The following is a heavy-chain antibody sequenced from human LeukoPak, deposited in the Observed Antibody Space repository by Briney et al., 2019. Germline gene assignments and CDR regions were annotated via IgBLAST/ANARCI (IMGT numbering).Heavy chain of an antibody. CDR3: ASPEYCSGGSCYSYALDY. CDR2: INPSGGST. CDR1: GYTFTSYH. V-gene: IGHV1-46*01. D-gene: IGHD2-15*01. Sequence: GASVKVSCKASGYTFTSYHMHWVRQAPGQGLEWMGIINPSGGSTSYAQKFQGRVTITRDTSASTAYMELSSLRSEDTAVYYCASPEYCSGGSCYSYALDYWGQGTLVTVSS. J-gene: IGHJ4*02.